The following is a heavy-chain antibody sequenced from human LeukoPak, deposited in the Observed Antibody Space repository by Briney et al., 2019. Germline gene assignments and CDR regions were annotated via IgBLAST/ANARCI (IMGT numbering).Heavy chain of an antibody. J-gene: IGHJ5*02. CDR1: GDSISSGGYY. Sequence: SETLSLTCTVSGDSISSGGYYWSWIRQHPGKGLGWIGFIYYSGITYYNPSLKSRVTISVDTSKNQFSLRLSSVTAADTAVYFCARGGGSSWCPNWFDPWGQGTLVTVSS. D-gene: IGHD6-13*01. V-gene: IGHV4-31*03. CDR3: ARGGGSSWCPNWFDP. CDR2: IYYSGIT.